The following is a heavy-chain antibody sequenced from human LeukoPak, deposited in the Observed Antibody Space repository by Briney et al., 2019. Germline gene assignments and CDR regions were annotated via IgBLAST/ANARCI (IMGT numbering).Heavy chain of an antibody. J-gene: IGHJ6*02. Sequence: PGVSLRLSCAASGFTFSIYEMNWVRQARGKGLEWVSFNSGSGSTIHFADSVKGRFTISRDNAKNSLYLQMNSLRGEDTAVYYCARDSYGMDVWGQGTTVTVSS. CDR1: GFTFSIYE. CDR2: NSGSGSTI. CDR3: ARDSYGMDV. V-gene: IGHV3-48*03.